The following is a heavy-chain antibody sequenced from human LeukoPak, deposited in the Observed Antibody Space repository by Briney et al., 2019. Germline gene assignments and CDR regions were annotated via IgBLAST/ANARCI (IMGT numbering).Heavy chain of an antibody. Sequence: SVKVSCKASGDTFSSYAISWLRQAPGQGLEWMGGIIPILGTTNYAQKLQGRVTITADESTSTLYMELRSLRSEDTAIYYCARDDYYDSSAYRDYPFDVWGQGTMVTVSS. J-gene: IGHJ3*01. CDR1: GDTFSSYA. D-gene: IGHD3-22*01. V-gene: IGHV1-69*13. CDR2: IIPILGTT. CDR3: ARDDYYDSSAYRDYPFDV.